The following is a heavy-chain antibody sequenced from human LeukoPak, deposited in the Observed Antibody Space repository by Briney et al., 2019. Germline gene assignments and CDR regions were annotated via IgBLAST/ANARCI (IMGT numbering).Heavy chain of an antibody. CDR1: GGSISSSSYY. Sequence: PSETLSLTCTVSGGSISSSSYYWGWIRQPPGKGLEWIGSIYYSGSTYYNPSLKSRVTISVDTSKNQFSLKLSSVTAADTAVYYCARDKTIGGIDAFDIWGQGTMVTVSS. CDR3: ARDKTIGGIDAFDI. D-gene: IGHD4/OR15-4a*01. V-gene: IGHV4-39*07. J-gene: IGHJ3*02. CDR2: IYYSGST.